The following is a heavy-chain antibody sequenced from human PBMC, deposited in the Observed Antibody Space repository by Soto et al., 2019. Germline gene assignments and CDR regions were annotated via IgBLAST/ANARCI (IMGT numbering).Heavy chain of an antibody. Sequence: QVQLQESGPGLVKPSQTLSLTCTVSGGSISSGDYYWSWIRQPPGKGLEWIGYIYYSGSTYYNPSLKSPVTLTVDTSKNQFSLKLSSVTAADTAVYYCARDRTTVSDYYYYGMDVWGQGTTVTVSS. V-gene: IGHV4-30-4*01. J-gene: IGHJ6*02. D-gene: IGHD4-17*01. CDR2: IYYSGST. CDR1: GGSISSGDYY. CDR3: ARDRTTVSDYYYYGMDV.